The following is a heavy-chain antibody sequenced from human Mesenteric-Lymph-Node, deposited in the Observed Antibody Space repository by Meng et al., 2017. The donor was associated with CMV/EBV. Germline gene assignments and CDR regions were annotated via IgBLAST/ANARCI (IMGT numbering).Heavy chain of an antibody. CDR2: IYHSGTT. J-gene: IGHJ5*02. D-gene: IGHD3-3*01. CDR3: ASYVVRFLEWFPFDP. V-gene: IGHV4-39*01. CDR1: GGSISSNRYY. Sequence: SETLSLTCTVSGGSISSNRYYWSWIRQPPGKGLEWIGYIYHSGTTYYNPSLESRLTISLDTSKNQFSLKLTSVTAADTAVYYCASYVVRFLEWFPFDPWGQGTLVTVSS.